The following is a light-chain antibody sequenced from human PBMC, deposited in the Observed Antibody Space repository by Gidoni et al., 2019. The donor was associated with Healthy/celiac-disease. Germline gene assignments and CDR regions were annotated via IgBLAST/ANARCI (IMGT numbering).Light chain of an antibody. V-gene: IGKV3-11*01. CDR3: QQRSNWPLYT. CDR1: QSVSSY. CDR2: DAS. J-gene: IGKJ2*01. Sequence: EIVLTQSSATLSLSPGERATLSCRASQSVSSYLAWYQPKPGQAPRLLIYDASNRDTGIPARFSGSGSGTDFTLTIISLEPEDFAVYYCQQRSNWPLYTFGQGTKLEIK.